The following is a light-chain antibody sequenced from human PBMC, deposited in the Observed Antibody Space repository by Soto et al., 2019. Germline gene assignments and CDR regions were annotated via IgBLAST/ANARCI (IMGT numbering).Light chain of an antibody. CDR1: SSNIGAGYD. J-gene: IGLJ2*01. V-gene: IGLV1-40*01. CDR3: QSYDSSLSGVV. CDR2: ADS. Sequence: QSVLTQPPSVSGAPGQRVTISCTGNSSNIGAGYDVHWYQQLPGTAPKLLIYADSNRPSGVPDRFSASKSGNSASLAITGLQPDDEADYYCQSYDSSLSGVVFGGETKLTVL.